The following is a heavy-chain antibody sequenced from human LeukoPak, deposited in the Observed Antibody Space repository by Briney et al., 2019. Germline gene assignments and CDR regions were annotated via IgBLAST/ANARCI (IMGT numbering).Heavy chain of an antibody. Sequence: GGSLRLSCAASGFILSSNYMSWVRQAPGKGLEWVSSIYSGGSTYYADSVKGRYTISRHNPNTLCLQMNSLKTEDTAVYYCARIRLDYSETRIDSFDIWGQGTMVTVSS. J-gene: IGHJ3*02. V-gene: IGHV3-53*04. CDR3: ARIRLDYSETRIDSFDI. D-gene: IGHD3-22*01. CDR2: IYSGGST. CDR1: GFILSSNY.